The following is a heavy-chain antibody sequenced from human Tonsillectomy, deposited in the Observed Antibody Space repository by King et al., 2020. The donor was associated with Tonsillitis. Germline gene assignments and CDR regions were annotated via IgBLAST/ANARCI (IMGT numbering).Heavy chain of an antibody. CDR3: ARGCDVWGSYRPDIFDI. Sequence: VQLQQWGAGLLKPSETLSLTCAVYGGSFSGYYWSWIRQPPGKGLEWIGEINHSGSTNYTPSLKSRVTISVDTSKNQFSLNLSSVTAADTAVYYCARGCDVWGSYRPDIFDIWGQGTMVTVSS. D-gene: IGHD3-16*02. J-gene: IGHJ3*02. CDR1: GGSFSGYY. CDR2: INHSGST. V-gene: IGHV4-34*01.